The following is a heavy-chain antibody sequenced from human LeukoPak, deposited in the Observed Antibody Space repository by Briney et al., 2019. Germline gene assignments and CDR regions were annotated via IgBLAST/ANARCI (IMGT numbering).Heavy chain of an antibody. V-gene: IGHV4-4*07. CDR2: IYISGST. CDR3: ASFGNSAFDI. Sequence: PSETLSLTCTVSGGSSGSYYWSWIRQPAGKGLEWIGRIYISGSTDYNPSLKSRVTISIDTSKNQFSLQLVSVTAAVPAVYFCASFGNSAFDIWGQGTMVTVSS. CDR1: GGSSGSYY. J-gene: IGHJ3*02. D-gene: IGHD1-14*01.